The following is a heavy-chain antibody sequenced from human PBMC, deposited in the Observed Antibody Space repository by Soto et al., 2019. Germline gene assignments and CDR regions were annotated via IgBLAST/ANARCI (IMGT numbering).Heavy chain of an antibody. Sequence: SGGSLRLSCAASGFTFSSYAMSWVRQAPGKGLEWASAISGSGGSTYYADSVKGRFTISRDNSKNTLYLQMNSLRAEDTAVYYCAKPTLSGDYDILTGYSYYYGMDVWGQGTTVTVSS. D-gene: IGHD3-9*01. CDR2: ISGSGGST. V-gene: IGHV3-23*01. CDR1: GFTFSSYA. CDR3: AKPTLSGDYDILTGYSYYYGMDV. J-gene: IGHJ6*02.